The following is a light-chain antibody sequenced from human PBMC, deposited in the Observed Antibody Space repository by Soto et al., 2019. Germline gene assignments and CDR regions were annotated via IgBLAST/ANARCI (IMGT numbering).Light chain of an antibody. J-gene: IGLJ3*02. CDR3: QSYDSSLSGWV. Sequence: QSVLTQPPSVSGAPGQRVTISCTGRSSNIGAGYDVHWYQQLPGTAPKLLIYGNSNRPSGVPDRFYGSKSGTSASLAITGLRAEDEADYYCQSYDSSLSGWVFGGGTKLTVL. CDR2: GNS. V-gene: IGLV1-40*01. CDR1: SSNIGAGYD.